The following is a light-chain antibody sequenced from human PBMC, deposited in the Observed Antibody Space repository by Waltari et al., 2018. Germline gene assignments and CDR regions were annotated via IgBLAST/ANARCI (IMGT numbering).Light chain of an antibody. V-gene: IGLV3-1*01. CDR2: QDN. Sequence: ASWYQQRPGQSPVLVIYQDNNRPSVIPERFSGSGSGTTATLTISGTQVGDEADYYCQTYDGTTILFGGGTKLTVL. CDR3: QTYDGTTIL. J-gene: IGLJ2*01.